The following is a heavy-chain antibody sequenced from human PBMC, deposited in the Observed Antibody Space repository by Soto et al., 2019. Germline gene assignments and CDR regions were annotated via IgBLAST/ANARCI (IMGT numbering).Heavy chain of an antibody. Sequence: QVQLVQSGAEVKKPGASVKVSCKASGDTFTSYGISWVRQAPGQGLEWMGWISAYNGNTNYAQKLQGRVTMTTDTSTSTAYMELRSLRSDDTAVYYCARDLALFIAAAGPQGDYWGQGTLVTVSS. V-gene: IGHV1-18*01. CDR1: GDTFTSYG. CDR2: ISAYNGNT. D-gene: IGHD6-13*01. J-gene: IGHJ4*02. CDR3: ARDLALFIAAAGPQGDY.